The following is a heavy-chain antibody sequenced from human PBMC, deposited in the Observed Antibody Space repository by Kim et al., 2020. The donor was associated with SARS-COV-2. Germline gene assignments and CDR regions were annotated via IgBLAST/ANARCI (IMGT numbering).Heavy chain of an antibody. CDR3: ARDLASEYPVVGY. D-gene: IGHD1-26*01. V-gene: IGHV7-4-1*02. J-gene: IGHJ4*02. Sequence: TYAQGFTGRLVFSLDTSVRTAYLQISSLKAEDTAVYYCARDLASEYPVVGYWGQGTLVTVSS.